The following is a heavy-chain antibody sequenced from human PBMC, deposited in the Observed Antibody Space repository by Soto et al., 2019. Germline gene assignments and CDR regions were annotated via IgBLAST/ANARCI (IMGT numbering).Heavy chain of an antibody. V-gene: IGHV5-10-1*01. Sequence: GESLKISCKGSGYSFTSYWISWVRQMPGKGLEWMGRIDPSDSYTNYSPSFQGHVTISADKSISTAYLQWSSLKASDTAMYYCARQRGIAARARYGMEVWGQGTTVTVS. D-gene: IGHD6-13*01. CDR2: IDPSDSYT. CDR1: GYSFTSYW. CDR3: ARQRGIAARARYGMEV. J-gene: IGHJ6*02.